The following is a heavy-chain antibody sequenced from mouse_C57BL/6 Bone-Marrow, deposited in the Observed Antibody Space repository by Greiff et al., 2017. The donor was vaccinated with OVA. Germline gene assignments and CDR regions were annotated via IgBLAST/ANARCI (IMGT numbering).Heavy chain of an antibody. J-gene: IGHJ1*03. CDR1: GYTFTSYG. V-gene: IGHV1-81*01. CDR2: IYPRSGNT. CDR3: ARPNWDDWYFDV. Sequence: VKLLESGAELARPGASVKLSCKASGYTFTSYGISWVKQRTGQGLEWIGEIYPRSGNTYYNEKFKGKATLTADKSSSTAYMELRSLTSEDSAVYFCARPNWDDWYFDVWGTGTTVTVSS. D-gene: IGHD4-1*02.